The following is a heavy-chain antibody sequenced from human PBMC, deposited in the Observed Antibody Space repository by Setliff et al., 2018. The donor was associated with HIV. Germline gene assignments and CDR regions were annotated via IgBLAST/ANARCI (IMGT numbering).Heavy chain of an antibody. D-gene: IGHD4-4*01. V-gene: IGHV4-61*02. J-gene: IGHJ3*02. CDR3: ARDGETTVMGDAFDI. Sequence: TLSLTCTVSGDTISSGYYYWSWIWQPAGKGLEWIGRIYTSGRTKYNPSLQSRVTISVDASKNQFSLRLRSVTAADTAVYYCARDGETTVMGDAFDIWGQGTMVTVSS. CDR1: GDTISSGYYY. CDR2: IYTSGRT.